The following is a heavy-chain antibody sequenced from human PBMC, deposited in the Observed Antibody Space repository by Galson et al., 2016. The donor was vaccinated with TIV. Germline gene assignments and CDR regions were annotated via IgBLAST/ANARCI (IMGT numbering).Heavy chain of an antibody. Sequence: SLRLSCAASGLTFDDYDMNWVRHAPGKGLEWVSGINWNGSSTGYADSVKGRFTISRDNAKNSLYLQMNSRRAEDTALYHCARVRSCGGACYYFDYWGQGSLVTVSS. CDR3: ARVRSCGGACYYFDY. J-gene: IGHJ4*02. CDR2: INWNGSST. V-gene: IGHV3-20*01. D-gene: IGHD2-21*02. CDR1: GLTFDDYD.